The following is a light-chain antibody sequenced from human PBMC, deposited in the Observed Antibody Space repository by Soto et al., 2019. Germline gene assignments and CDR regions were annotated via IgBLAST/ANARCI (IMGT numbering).Light chain of an antibody. CDR3: QQYNSYLWM. CDR1: QSISSW. V-gene: IGKV1-5*03. J-gene: IGKJ1*01. CDR2: KAS. Sequence: DIQMTQSPSTLSASVGDRVTITCRASQSISSWLAWYQQKPGKAPKLLIYKASSLQSGVPSRFSGSGSETEFTLTISSLQPDDFATYYCQQYNSYLWMFGPGTKVEIK.